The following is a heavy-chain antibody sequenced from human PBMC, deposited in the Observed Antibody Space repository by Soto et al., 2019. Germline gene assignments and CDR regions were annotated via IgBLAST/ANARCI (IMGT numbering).Heavy chain of an antibody. D-gene: IGHD1-26*01. V-gene: IGHV3-23*01. CDR1: GFNFRSYA. CDR3: AKISGATFFRRPIDY. J-gene: IGHJ4*02. Sequence: GGSLRLSCAASGFNFRSYAMRWVRQSPGKGLEWVSAISGSGGSTYYADSVKGRFTISRDNSKNTLYLQMNSLRAEDTAVYYCAKISGATFFRRPIDYWGQGTMVTVSS. CDR2: ISGSGGST.